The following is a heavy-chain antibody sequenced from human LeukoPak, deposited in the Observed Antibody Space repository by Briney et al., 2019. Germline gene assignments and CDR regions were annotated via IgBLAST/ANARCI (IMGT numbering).Heavy chain of an antibody. Sequence: GGSLRLSCAASGFTFSSYSMNWVRQAPGKGLEWVSSISSSSSYIYYADSVKGRFTISRDNSKNTLYLQMNSLRAEDTAVYYCAKGYGSGSSWFDPWGQGTLVTVSS. CDR3: AKGYGSGSSWFDP. CDR2: ISSSSSYI. CDR1: GFTFSSYS. J-gene: IGHJ5*02. V-gene: IGHV3-21*01. D-gene: IGHD3-10*01.